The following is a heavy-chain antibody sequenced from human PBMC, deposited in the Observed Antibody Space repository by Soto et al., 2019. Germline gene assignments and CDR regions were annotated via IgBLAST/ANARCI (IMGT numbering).Heavy chain of an antibody. J-gene: IGHJ4*02. CDR3: ATSLSTMAARPDY. CDR1: GYTFTDYF. CDR2: INPNTGGT. D-gene: IGHD6-6*01. V-gene: IGHV1-2*02. Sequence: QVQLVQSGAEVKKPGASVKVSCTSSGYTFTDYFIHWVRQAPGQGLEWMGYINPNTGGTNYAQKFQGRVTMARDTSITSAYMELSWLTSDDTAMYYCATSLSTMAARPDYWGQGTLVTVSS.